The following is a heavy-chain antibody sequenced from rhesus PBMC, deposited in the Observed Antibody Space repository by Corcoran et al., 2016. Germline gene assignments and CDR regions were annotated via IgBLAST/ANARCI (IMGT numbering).Heavy chain of an antibody. CDR1: GFTFSNSW. CDR2: IKRKADGETA. CDR3: TTVRTGVIIRRGYFEF. Sequence: GGGLVQPGGSLRLSCAASGFTFSNSWMSWVRQAPGKGLEWVARIKRKADGETADYAASVKGRITISRDDSKNTLYLQMNSLKTEDTAVYYCTTVRTGVIIRRGYFEFWGQGALVTVSS. V-gene: IGHV3-30*02. J-gene: IGHJ1*01. D-gene: IGHD3-22*01.